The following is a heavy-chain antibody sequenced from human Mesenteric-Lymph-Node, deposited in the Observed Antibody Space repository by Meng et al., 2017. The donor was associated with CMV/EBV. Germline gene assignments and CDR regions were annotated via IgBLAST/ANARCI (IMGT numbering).Heavy chain of an antibody. Sequence: SETLSLTCTVPGGSIGSSSYYWGWIRQTPEKGLEWIGSVSKTGTTYSNPSLRGRVTMSIDTSKNQFSLNLNSVTVADTAVYYCARVRYASSSEIDYWGQGTLVAVSS. V-gene: IGHV4-39*07. D-gene: IGHD6-6*01. CDR2: VSKTGTT. CDR3: ARVRYASSSEIDY. CDR1: GGSIGSSSYY. J-gene: IGHJ4*02.